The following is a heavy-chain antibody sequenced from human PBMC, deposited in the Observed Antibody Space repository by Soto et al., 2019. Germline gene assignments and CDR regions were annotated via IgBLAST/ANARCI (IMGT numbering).Heavy chain of an antibody. Sequence: QMQLQESGPGLVKPSETLSLTCAVSSASIISEQRWSWVRQPPGKGLEWIGEIHHSGSTNNNPSLRIRVTMSVDKSKNQFSLNLNSVTAADTAVYYCARSFGWYAIDQWGQGTLVIVSS. D-gene: IGHD6-19*01. CDR3: ARSFGWYAIDQ. CDR1: SASIISEQR. V-gene: IGHV4-4*02. J-gene: IGHJ4*02. CDR2: IHHSGST.